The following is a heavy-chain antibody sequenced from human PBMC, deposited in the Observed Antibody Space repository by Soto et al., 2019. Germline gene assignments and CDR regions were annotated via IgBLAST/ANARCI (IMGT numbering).Heavy chain of an antibody. CDR3: ARADSSSQLRNYYYGMDV. D-gene: IGHD6-13*01. CDR2: INPNSGGT. Sequence: ASVKVSCKASGYTFTGYYMHWVRQAPGQGLEWMGWINPNSGGTNYAQKFQGWVTMTRDTSISTAYMELSRLRSDDTAVYYCARADSSSQLRNYYYGMDVWGQGTTVTVSS. V-gene: IGHV1-2*04. CDR1: GYTFTGYY. J-gene: IGHJ6*02.